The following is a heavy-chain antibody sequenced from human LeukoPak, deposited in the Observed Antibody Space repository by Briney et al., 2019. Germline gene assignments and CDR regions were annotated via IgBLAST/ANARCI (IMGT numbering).Heavy chain of an antibody. Sequence: SGGSLRLSCAASGFTFSSYGMHWVRQALGKGLEWVAVIWYDGSNKYYADSVKGRFTISRDNSKNTLYLQMNSLRAEDTAVYYCARVKDSSGDYWGQGTLVTVSS. J-gene: IGHJ4*01. CDR2: IWYDGSNK. CDR1: GFTFSSYG. D-gene: IGHD6-19*01. CDR3: ARVKDSSGDY. V-gene: IGHV3-33*01.